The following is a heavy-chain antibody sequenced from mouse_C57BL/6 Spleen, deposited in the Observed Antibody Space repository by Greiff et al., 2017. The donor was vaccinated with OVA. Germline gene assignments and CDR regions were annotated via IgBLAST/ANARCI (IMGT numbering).Heavy chain of an antibody. CDR3: ARTNSNYFFAY. D-gene: IGHD2-5*01. CDR2: IYPGDGDT. CDR1: GYAFSSYW. J-gene: IGHJ3*01. Sequence: VQLQESGAELVKPGASVKISCKASGYAFSSYWMNWVKQRPGKGLEWIGQIYPGDGDTNYNGKFKGKATLTADKSSSTAYMQLSSLTSEDSAVYFCARTNSNYFFAYWGQGTLVTVSA. V-gene: IGHV1-80*01.